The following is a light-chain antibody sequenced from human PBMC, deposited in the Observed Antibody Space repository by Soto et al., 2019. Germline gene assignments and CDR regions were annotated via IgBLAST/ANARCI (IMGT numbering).Light chain of an antibody. CDR3: SSYTSSSTRV. J-gene: IGLJ3*02. Sequence: QSALTQPASVSGSPGQSITISCTGTSSDVGGYNYVSWYQQHPGKAPKLMIYDVINRPSGVSNRFSGSKSGNTASLTFSGLQAEDEADYYCSSYTSSSTRVFGGGTKLTVL. V-gene: IGLV2-14*01. CDR2: DVI. CDR1: SSDVGGYNY.